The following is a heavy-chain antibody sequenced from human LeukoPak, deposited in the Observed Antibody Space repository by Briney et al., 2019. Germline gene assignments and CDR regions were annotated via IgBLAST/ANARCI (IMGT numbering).Heavy chain of an antibody. J-gene: IGHJ3*02. CDR2: IYYSGST. CDR3: VRVGGSGSYAFDI. Sequence: SETLSLTCTVSGAYVSSGSYYWSWIRQPPGKGLEWIGYIYYSGSTNYNSSLKSRVTISVDTSKNQFSLKLSSVTAADTAVYYCVRVGGSGSYAFDIWGQGTMVTVSS. V-gene: IGHV4-61*01. D-gene: IGHD3-10*01. CDR1: GAYVSSGSYY.